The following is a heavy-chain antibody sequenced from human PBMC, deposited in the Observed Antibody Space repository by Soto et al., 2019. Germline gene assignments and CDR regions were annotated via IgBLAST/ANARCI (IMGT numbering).Heavy chain of an antibody. CDR2: ISSSGSSK. CDR3: ARDRESAGDWFDP. V-gene: IGHV3-48*03. Sequence: PGGPWRLPGASPGFPFSNYEMNGVGKPPGKGLEWVSYISSSGSSKSYADSVRGRFTVSRDNAENSLYLQMSGLRVEDTAVYYCARDRESAGDWFDPWGQGTLVTVSS. CDR1: GFPFSNYE. D-gene: IGHD1-26*01. J-gene: IGHJ5*02.